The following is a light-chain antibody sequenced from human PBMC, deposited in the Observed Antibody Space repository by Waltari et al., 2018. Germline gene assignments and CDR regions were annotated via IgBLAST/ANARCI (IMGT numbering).Light chain of an antibody. CDR3: QQYGSSLWT. V-gene: IGKV3-20*01. CDR2: GAS. CDR1: QSVSSSY. Sequence: EIVLTQSPGTLSLSPGERVTLYCRASQSVSSSYLAWYQQKPGQAPRLLIYGASSRATGIPDRFSGSGSGTDFTLTISRLEPEDFAVYYCQQYGSSLWTFGQGTKVEIK. J-gene: IGKJ1*01.